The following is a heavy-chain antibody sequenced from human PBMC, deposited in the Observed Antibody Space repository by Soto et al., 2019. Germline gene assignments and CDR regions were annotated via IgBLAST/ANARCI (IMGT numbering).Heavy chain of an antibody. Sequence: PSETLSLTCTVSGGSISSYYWSWIRQPPGKGLEWIGYIYYSGSTNYNPSLKSRVTISVDTSKNQFSLKLSSVTAADTAVYYCARLYYDILTGPNFDYWGQGTLVTVSS. CDR2: IYYSGST. D-gene: IGHD3-9*01. V-gene: IGHV4-59*08. CDR3: ARLYYDILTGPNFDY. CDR1: GGSISSYY. J-gene: IGHJ4*02.